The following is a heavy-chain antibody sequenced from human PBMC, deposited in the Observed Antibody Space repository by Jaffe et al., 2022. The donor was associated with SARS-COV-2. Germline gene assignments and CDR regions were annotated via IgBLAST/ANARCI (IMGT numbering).Heavy chain of an antibody. CDR3: ISTGGDYDH. J-gene: IGHJ5*02. CDR2: LLNSGTGT. Sequence: EVQLLESGGGLVQPGGSLRLSCAASGFSFSTYDMHWVRQAPGKGLEWISSLLNSGTGTYYPDSVKGRFTISRDTAKNTLFLQMTSLRVEDTALYYCISTGGDYDHWGQGTLVTVSS. CDR1: GFSFSTYD. D-gene: IGHD4-17*01. V-gene: IGHV3-23*01.